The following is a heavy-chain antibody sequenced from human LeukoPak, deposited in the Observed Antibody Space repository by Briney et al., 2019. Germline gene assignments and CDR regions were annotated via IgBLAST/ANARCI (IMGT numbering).Heavy chain of an antibody. CDR2: ISYDGSNK. CDR3: ARDMDYRPIGNYYYGY. Sequence: GGSLRLSCAASGFTSSSYAMHWVRQAPGKGLEWVAVISYDGSNKYYADSVKGRFTISRDNSKNTLYLQMNSLRAEDTAVYYCARDMDYRPIGNYYYGYWGQGTLVTVSS. D-gene: IGHD1-7*01. J-gene: IGHJ4*02. CDR1: GFTSSSYA. V-gene: IGHV3-30*04.